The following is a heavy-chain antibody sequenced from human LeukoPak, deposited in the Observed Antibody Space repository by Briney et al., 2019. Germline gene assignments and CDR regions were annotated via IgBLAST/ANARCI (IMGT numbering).Heavy chain of an antibody. V-gene: IGHV3-21*01. CDR1: GFTFSSYS. D-gene: IGHD2-15*01. Sequence: PGGSLRLSCAASGFTFSSYSMNWVRQAPRKGLEWVSSISSSSSYIYYADSVKGRFTISRDNAKNSLYLQMNSLRAEDTAVYYCARDSGYCSGGSCYEYYMDVWGKGTTVTVSS. CDR2: ISSSSSYI. J-gene: IGHJ6*03. CDR3: ARDSGYCSGGSCYEYYMDV.